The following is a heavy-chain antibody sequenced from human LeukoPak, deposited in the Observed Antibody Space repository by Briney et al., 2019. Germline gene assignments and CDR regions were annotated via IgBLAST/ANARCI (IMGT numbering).Heavy chain of an antibody. CDR2: ISSSGSTI. V-gene: IGHV3-48*04. Sequence: SGGSLRLSCAASGFTFSSYSMNWVRQAPGKGLEWVSYISSSGSTIYYADSVKGRFTISRDNAKNSLYLQMNSLRAEDTAVYYCARDVDYDFWSGYYGPLGYWGQGILVTVSS. J-gene: IGHJ4*02. CDR3: ARDVDYDFWSGYYGPLGY. CDR1: GFTFSSYS. D-gene: IGHD3-3*01.